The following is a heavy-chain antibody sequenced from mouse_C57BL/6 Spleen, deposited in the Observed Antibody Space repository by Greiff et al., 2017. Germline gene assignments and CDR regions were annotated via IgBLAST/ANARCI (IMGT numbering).Heavy chain of an antibody. J-gene: IGHJ1*03. Sequence: VQLQQSGAELVRPGTSVKMSCKASGYTFTNYWIGWAKQRPGHGLEWIGDIYPGGGYTNYNEKFKGKATLTADKSSSTAYMQFSSLTSEDSAIYYCARGEDYFKGYFDVWGTGTTVTVSS. D-gene: IGHD2-13*01. CDR3: ARGEDYFKGYFDV. CDR1: GYTFTNYW. V-gene: IGHV1-63*01. CDR2: IYPGGGYT.